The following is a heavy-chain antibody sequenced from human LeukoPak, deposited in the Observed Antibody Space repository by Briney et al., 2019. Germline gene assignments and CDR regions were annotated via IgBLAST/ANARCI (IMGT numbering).Heavy chain of an antibody. Sequence: GGSLRLSCAASGFTFSTYIMNWVRQTPGKGLEWVSSIGTSTSYIYYADSVKGRFTISRDNAKNSLSLRMNSLSAEDTAVYYCATGYSSGWYFYFQHWGQGSLVSVSS. V-gene: IGHV3-21*06. J-gene: IGHJ1*01. CDR1: GFTFSTYI. CDR2: IGTSTSYI. CDR3: ATGYSSGWYFYFQH. D-gene: IGHD6-19*01.